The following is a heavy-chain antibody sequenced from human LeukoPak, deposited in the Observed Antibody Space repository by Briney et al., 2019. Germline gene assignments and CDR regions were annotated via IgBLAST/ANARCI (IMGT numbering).Heavy chain of an antibody. V-gene: IGHV3-30-3*01. CDR3: AKESGAGSFDY. Sequence: GALRLSCAASGFSFRSYAIYWVRQASGKGLEWVAVTSYDGSITYYADSVKGRFTISRDTSKNTLYLQMNSLRAEDTAVYYCAKESGAGSFDYWGQGTLVTVSS. CDR1: GFSFRSYA. D-gene: IGHD1-26*01. CDR2: TSYDGSIT. J-gene: IGHJ4*02.